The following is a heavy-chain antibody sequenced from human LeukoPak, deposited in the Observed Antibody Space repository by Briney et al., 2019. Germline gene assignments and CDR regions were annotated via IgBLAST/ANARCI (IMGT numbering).Heavy chain of an antibody. CDR2: IKQDGSQR. D-gene: IGHD6-6*01. Sequence: GGSLRLSCTASGFTFSDYWMTWVRQAPGKGPEWVANIKQDGSQRYYVDSVRGGFTVSRDNAKNSLFLQMNGLRAEDTAVYYCARRGGSSSRRSPIDYWGQGTLVTVSS. CDR3: ARRGGSSSRRSPIDY. CDR1: GFTFSDYW. V-gene: IGHV3-7*01. J-gene: IGHJ4*02.